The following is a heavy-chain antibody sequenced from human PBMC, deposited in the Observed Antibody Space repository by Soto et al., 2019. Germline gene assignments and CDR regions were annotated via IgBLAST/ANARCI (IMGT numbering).Heavy chain of an antibody. Sequence: SGPTLVNPTQTLTLTCTFSGFSLSTSGVGVGWIRQPPGKALEWLALIYWNDDKRYSPSLKSRLTITKDTSKNQVVLTMTNMDPVDTATYYCAHSALYYSSGWYGFDYWGQGTLVTVSS. CDR3: AHSALYYSSGWYGFDY. CDR2: IYWNDDK. V-gene: IGHV2-5*01. D-gene: IGHD6-19*01. J-gene: IGHJ4*02. CDR1: GFSLSTSGVG.